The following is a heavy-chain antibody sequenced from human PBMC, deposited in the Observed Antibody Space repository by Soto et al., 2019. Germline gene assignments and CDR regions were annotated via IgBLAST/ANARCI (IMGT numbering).Heavy chain of an antibody. CDR3: ARSAVAGIVGANWFGP. D-gene: IGHD1-26*01. J-gene: IGHJ5*02. CDR1: GYSFTSYW. CDR2: IYPGDSDT. V-gene: IGHV5-51*01. Sequence: GESLKISCKGSGYSFTSYWIGWVRQMPGKGLKWMGIIYPGDSDTRSSPSFKGQVTISADKSISTAYLQWSSLKASDTDMYYCARSAVAGIVGANWFGPWGQGTLVTVSS.